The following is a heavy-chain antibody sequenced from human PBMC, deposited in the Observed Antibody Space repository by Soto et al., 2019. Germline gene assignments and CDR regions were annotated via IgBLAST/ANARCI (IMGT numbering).Heavy chain of an antibody. D-gene: IGHD1-26*01. Sequence: QVQLVQSGAEVKKPGASVKVSCKASDYTFTSYGISWVRQAPGQGLEWMGWISPYNGNTRYAQKLQGRLTMTTDTSTSTAYMELRSLRSDDTAVYYCARDRRVIVGATTTAYWGQGTLVTVSS. CDR1: DYTFTSYG. V-gene: IGHV1-18*01. CDR3: ARDRRVIVGATTTAY. J-gene: IGHJ4*02. CDR2: ISPYNGNT.